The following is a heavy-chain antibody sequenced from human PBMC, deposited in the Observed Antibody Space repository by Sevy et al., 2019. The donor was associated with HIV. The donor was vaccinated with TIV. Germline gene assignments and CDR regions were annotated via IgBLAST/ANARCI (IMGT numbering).Heavy chain of an antibody. D-gene: IGHD5-12*01. CDR1: GGSISSSSYY. Sequence: SETLSLTCTVSGGSISSSSYYWGWIRQPPGKGLEWIGGIYYSGSTYYNPSLKIRVTISVDTSKTQFSLKLSSVTAADTAVYYCARRVNIVATMPDYWGQGTLVTVSS. J-gene: IGHJ4*02. V-gene: IGHV4-39*01. CDR2: IYYSGST. CDR3: ARRVNIVATMPDY.